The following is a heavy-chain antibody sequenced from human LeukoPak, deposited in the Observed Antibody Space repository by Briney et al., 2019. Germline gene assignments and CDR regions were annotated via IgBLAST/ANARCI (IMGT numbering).Heavy chain of an antibody. V-gene: IGHV4-34*01. D-gene: IGHD3-22*01. CDR1: GGSFSGYY. CDR3: ARGRRRGYDSSGSRPGAFDI. Sequence: SETLSLTCAVYGGSFSGYYWSWIRQPPGKGLEWIGEINHSGSTNYNPSLKSRVTISVDTSKNQFSLKLSSVTAADTAVYYCARGRRRGYDSSGSRPGAFDIWGQGTMVTVSS. CDR2: INHSGST. J-gene: IGHJ3*02.